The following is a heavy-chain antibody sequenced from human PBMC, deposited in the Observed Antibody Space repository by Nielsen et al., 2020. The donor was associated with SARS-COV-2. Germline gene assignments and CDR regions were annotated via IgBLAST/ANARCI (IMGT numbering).Heavy chain of an antibody. Sequence: GGSLRPSCTASGFTFGDYAMSWVRQAPGEGLEWVGFIRSKAYGGTTEYAASVKGRFTISRDDSKSIAYLQMNSLKTEDTAVYYCTRGAMVRGVIIKGDIDYWGQGTLVTVSS. V-gene: IGHV3-49*04. J-gene: IGHJ4*02. CDR3: TRGAMVRGVIIKGDIDY. D-gene: IGHD3-10*01. CDR2: IRSKAYGGTT. CDR1: GFTFGDYA.